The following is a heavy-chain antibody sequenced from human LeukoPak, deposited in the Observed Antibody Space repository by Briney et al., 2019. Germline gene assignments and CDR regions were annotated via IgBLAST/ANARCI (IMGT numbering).Heavy chain of an antibody. CDR2: ISAYNGNT. J-gene: IGHJ4*02. D-gene: IGHD3-10*01. CDR3: ARTEANYYYGSGSYYEYYFDY. V-gene: IGHV1-18*01. CDR1: GYTFTSYG. Sequence: GASVKVSCKASGYTFTSYGISWVRQAPGQGLEWMGWISAYNGNTNYAQKLQGRVTMTTGTSTSTAYMELRSLRSDDTAVYYCARTEANYYYGSGSYYEYYFDYWGQGTLVTVSS.